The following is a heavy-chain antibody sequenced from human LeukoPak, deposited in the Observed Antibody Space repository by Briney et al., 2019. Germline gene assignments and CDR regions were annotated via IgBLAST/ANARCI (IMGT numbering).Heavy chain of an antibody. Sequence: KPSETLSLTCTVSGCSIRNGFYWGWIRQPPGKGLEWIGSIYHSGNTYYNPSLKSRVNISVDTSKNQFSLKLSSVTAADTAVYYCARDNWNSGYMDVWGKGTTVTVSS. CDR3: ARDNWNSGYMDV. J-gene: IGHJ6*03. D-gene: IGHD1-7*01. V-gene: IGHV4-38-2*02. CDR1: GCSIRNGFY. CDR2: IYHSGNT.